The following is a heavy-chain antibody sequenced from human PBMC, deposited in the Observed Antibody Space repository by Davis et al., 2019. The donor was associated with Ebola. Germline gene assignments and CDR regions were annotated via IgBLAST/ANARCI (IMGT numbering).Heavy chain of an antibody. Sequence: ASVKVSCKASGYTFTSYAMHWVRQAPGQRLEWMGWINAGNGNTKYSQKFQGRVTITRDTSASTAYMELSSLRSEDTAVYYCTRSGQRNYGMDVWGQGTTVTVSS. V-gene: IGHV1-3*01. D-gene: IGHD1-1*01. J-gene: IGHJ6*02. CDR1: GYTFTSYA. CDR3: TRSGQRNYGMDV. CDR2: INAGNGNT.